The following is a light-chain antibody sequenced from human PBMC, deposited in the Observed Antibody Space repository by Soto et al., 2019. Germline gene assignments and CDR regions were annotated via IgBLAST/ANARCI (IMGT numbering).Light chain of an antibody. CDR3: QQSYSTPIT. V-gene: IGKV1-39*01. CDR2: AAS. J-gene: IGKJ5*01. Sequence: DPHMAQVPSSPSASVVERVPIPFXASQSISSSLNWYQQKPGKAPNLLIYAASSLQSGVPSRFGGSGSGTDFTLTISSLQPEDFATYYCQQSYSTPITFGQGSRLEIK. CDR1: QSISSS.